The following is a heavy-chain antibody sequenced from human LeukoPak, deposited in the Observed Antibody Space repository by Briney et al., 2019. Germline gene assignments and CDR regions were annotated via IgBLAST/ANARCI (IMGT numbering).Heavy chain of an antibody. V-gene: IGHV3-11*01. CDR1: GFNFGGYY. Sequence: GGSLRLSCIASGFNFGGYYMGWIRQAPGEGLEWVSYISDDSYRTPYGDSVKGRFTISRDNAKNSLYLQMDNLRVEDTAVYYCARARGLGLGAHFDYWGQGTLVTVSS. CDR3: ARARGLGLGAHFDY. D-gene: IGHD4-17*01. J-gene: IGHJ4*02. CDR2: ISDDSYRT.